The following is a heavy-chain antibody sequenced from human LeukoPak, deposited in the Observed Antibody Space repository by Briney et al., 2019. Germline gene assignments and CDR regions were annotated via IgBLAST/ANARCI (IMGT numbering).Heavy chain of an antibody. CDR2: INPNSGGT. J-gene: IGHJ5*02. D-gene: IGHD3-10*01. V-gene: IGHV1-2*02. Sequence: ASVKVSCKASGYTFTVYYIHWVRQAPGQGLEWMGWINPNSGGTNYAQKFQGRVTMTRDTSISTAYMELSRLRSDDTAVYYCARKAFGGDFSYGSGSFWFDPWGQGTLVTVSS. CDR1: GYTFTVYY. CDR3: ARKAFGGDFSYGSGSFWFDP.